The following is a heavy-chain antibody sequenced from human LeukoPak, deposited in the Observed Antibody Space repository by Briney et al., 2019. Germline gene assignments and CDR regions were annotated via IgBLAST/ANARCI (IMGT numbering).Heavy chain of an antibody. CDR2: IYTSGST. Sequence: SETLSLTCTVSGVSISSYYWSWIRQPAGKGLEWIGRIYTSGSTNYNPSLKSRVTMSVDTSKNQFSLKLSSVTAADTAVYYCARDRGDTIFDFETYYYMDVWGKGTTVTVSS. V-gene: IGHV4-4*07. J-gene: IGHJ6*03. CDR1: GVSISSYY. CDR3: ARDRGDTIFDFETYYYMDV. D-gene: IGHD3-3*01.